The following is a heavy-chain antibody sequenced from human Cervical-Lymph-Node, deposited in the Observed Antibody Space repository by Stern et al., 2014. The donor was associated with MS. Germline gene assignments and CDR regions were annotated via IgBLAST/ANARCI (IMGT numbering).Heavy chain of an antibody. CDR1: GYTFGSHW. CDR2: VNPGDSDV. J-gene: IGHJ4*02. CDR3: ARHRTPRVVVSPTDY. Sequence: EVQLVQSAAEVKKPGESLKISCQVSGYTFGSHWIAWVRQVPGEGLQWMGMVNPGDSDVRYNPTFRGQVTISAAESINTAYLRWGSLRASDTAIYFCARHRTPRVVVSPTDYWGQGTLVTVSS. V-gene: IGHV5-51*01. D-gene: IGHD2-21*01.